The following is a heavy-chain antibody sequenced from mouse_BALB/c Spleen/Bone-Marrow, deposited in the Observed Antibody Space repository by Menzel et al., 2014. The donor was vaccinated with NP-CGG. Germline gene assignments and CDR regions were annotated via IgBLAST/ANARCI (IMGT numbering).Heavy chain of an antibody. J-gene: IGHJ2*01. Sequence: QVQLQQSGPELVKPGASVKISCKASGYAFSSSWMNWVKQRPGQGLEWIGRIYPGDGDTNYNGKFKGKATLTADKSSSTAYMQLSSLTSVASAVYFCARMERLRRGDYWGQGTPLTVSS. D-gene: IGHD2-4*01. CDR1: GYAFSSSW. CDR3: ARMERLRRGDY. V-gene: IGHV1-82*01. CDR2: IYPGDGDT.